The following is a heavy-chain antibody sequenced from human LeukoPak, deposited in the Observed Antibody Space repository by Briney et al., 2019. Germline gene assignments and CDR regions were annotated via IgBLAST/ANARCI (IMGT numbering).Heavy chain of an antibody. Sequence: ASVKVSCKASGYTFTNYGINWVRQAPGQGLEWMGWISGYNGNTNYAQKLQGRVTMTTDTSTSTTYMELRSLRSDDTAVYYCARTYDSPGYYSPDYYYMDVWGKGTTVTISS. J-gene: IGHJ6*03. V-gene: IGHV1-18*01. CDR1: GYTFTNYG. D-gene: IGHD3-22*01. CDR2: ISGYNGNT. CDR3: ARTYDSPGYYSPDYYYMDV.